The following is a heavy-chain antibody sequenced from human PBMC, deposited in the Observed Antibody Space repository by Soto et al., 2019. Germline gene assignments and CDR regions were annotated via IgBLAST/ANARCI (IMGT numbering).Heavy chain of an antibody. Sequence: SVGSVRLSCAVSGFTFDDNAMHWVRQAPEKGLEWVSGINWKSDIGYADSVKGRFTISRDNAENSLYLQMNSLRAEDTALYYCAISQDRGGRTTFIYWGQGTQVTAPQ. D-gene: IGHD3-16*01. V-gene: IGHV3-9*01. CDR3: AISQDRGGRTTFIY. J-gene: IGHJ4*02. CDR1: GFTFDDNA. CDR2: INWKSDI.